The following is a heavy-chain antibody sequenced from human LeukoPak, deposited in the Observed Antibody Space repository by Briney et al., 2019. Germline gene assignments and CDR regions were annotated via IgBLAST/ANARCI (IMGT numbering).Heavy chain of an antibody. J-gene: IGHJ4*02. V-gene: IGHV3-21*01. Sequence: GGSLRLSCAASGFTFSSYWMSWVRQAPGKGLEWVSSISSSSSYIYYADSVKGRFTISRDNAKNSLYLQMNSLRAEDTAVYYCARGKSPIFGVVITPFDYWGQGTLVTVSS. D-gene: IGHD3-3*01. CDR1: GFTFSSYW. CDR2: ISSSSSYI. CDR3: ARGKSPIFGVVITPFDY.